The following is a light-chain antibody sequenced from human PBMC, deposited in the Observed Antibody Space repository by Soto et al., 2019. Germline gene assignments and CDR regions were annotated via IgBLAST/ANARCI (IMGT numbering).Light chain of an antibody. CDR1: QSLSNNF. CDR2: GSS. Sequence: MGLTQSPGTLSLSPGDRAALSCGASQSLSNNFLAWYQQNPGQAPRLLISGSSSTATGIPDRFSGSGSGTDFTLTIAIVEPEYFAVDDCHKYATSPLTCGGGTKVEIK. J-gene: IGKJ4*01. CDR3: HKYATSPLT. V-gene: IGKV3-20*01.